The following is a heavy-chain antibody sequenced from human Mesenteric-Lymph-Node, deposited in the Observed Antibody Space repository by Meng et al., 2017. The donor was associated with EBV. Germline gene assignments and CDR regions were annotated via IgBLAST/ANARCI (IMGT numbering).Heavy chain of an antibody. J-gene: IGHJ4*02. CDR1: GNTFTNYA. Sequence: PWRSWVQSEQPWAHVRVSSKASGNTFTNYARTWVRQAPGQGLDGLGWINTNTGNPTYATGYAQRYVFSLDTSVSTAYLQISSLKADDSAVYYCARDSEGNDLSFDYWGQGTLVTVSS. V-gene: IGHV7-4-1*02. CDR3: ARDSEGNDLSFDY. D-gene: IGHD2-21*02. CDR2: INTNTGNP.